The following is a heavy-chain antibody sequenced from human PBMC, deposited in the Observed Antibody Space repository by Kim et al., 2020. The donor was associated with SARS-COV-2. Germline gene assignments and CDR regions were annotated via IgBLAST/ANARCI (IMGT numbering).Heavy chain of an antibody. CDR3: ARVPGSLGAFDI. V-gene: IGHV4-30-2*05. J-gene: IGHJ3*02. D-gene: IGHD3-3*01. Sequence: YYNPSLKSRVTIAVDTSKNQFSLKLSSVTAADTAVYYCARVPGSLGAFDIWGQGTMVTVSS.